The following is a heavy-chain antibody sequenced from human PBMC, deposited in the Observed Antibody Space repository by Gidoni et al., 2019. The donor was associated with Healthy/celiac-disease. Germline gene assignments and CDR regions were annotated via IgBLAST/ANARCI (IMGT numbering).Heavy chain of an antibody. CDR3: AKEGSGSYHPDYGMDV. CDR2: IRGSGGST. D-gene: IGHD3-10*01. Sequence: EVQLLESGGGLVQPGGSLRLSCAASGFTVSGYAMSWVRQASGQGLEWVSAIRGSGGSTYYADFVKGRFTISRDNSKNTLYLQMNSLRAEDTAVYYCAKEGSGSYHPDYGMDVWGQGTTVTVSS. J-gene: IGHJ6*02. V-gene: IGHV3-23*01. CDR1: GFTVSGYA.